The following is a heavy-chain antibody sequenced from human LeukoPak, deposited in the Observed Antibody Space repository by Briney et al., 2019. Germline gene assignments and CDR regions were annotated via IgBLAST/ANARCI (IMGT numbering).Heavy chain of an antibody. CDR1: GFTFSGYA. J-gene: IGHJ4*02. CDR3: AKDLKGRWLPPFGEY. Sequence: GGSLRLSCAASGFTFSGYAMTWVRQAPGKGLEWVSSISSSGDSIYYADSVKGRFSISRDNSKNTLYLQMNSLRAEDTAVYYCAKDLKGRWLPPFGEYWGQGTLVTVSS. CDR2: ISSSGDSI. V-gene: IGHV3-23*01. D-gene: IGHD5-24*01.